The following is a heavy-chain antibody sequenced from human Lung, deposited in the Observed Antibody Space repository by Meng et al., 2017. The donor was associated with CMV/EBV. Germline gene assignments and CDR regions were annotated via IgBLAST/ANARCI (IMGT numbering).Heavy chain of an antibody. CDR3: ARFSATGAYYYGMDV. V-gene: IGHV4-59*01. CDR1: GASISSYY. CDR2: IYYSGST. J-gene: IGHJ6*02. D-gene: IGHD1-1*01. Sequence: LSCTVSGASISSYYWSWIRQPPGRGLEYIGFIYYSGSTNYNPSLRRPVIISIDTSKNQFSLKLSSVTTADTAVYYCARFSATGAYYYGMDVWAQGTXVTVSS.